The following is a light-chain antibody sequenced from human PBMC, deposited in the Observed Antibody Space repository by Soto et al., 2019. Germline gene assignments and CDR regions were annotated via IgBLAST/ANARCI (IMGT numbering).Light chain of an antibody. J-gene: IGKJ1*01. CDR3: HQRQSWPRT. CDR1: QSVSGN. Sequence: EIVMTQSPATLYVSPGERATLCCRASQSVSGNLAWYQQKPGQAPRLLIYGTTTRATGIPARFSGSGSGTDCTLTISSLEPEDVAVYYCHQRQSWPRTLGQGTNVDI. CDR2: GTT. V-gene: IGKV3-15*01.